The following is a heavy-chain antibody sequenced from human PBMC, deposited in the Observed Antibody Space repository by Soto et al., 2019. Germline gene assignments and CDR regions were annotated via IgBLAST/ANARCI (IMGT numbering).Heavy chain of an antibody. Sequence: ASVKVSCKASGYTFTSYGISWVRQAPGQGLEWMGWISAYNGNTNYAQKLQGRVTMTTDTSTSTAYMELRSLRSDDTAVYYCAREGYYDSSGYYYSPDYWGQGTLVTVSS. CDR3: AREGYYDSSGYYYSPDY. V-gene: IGHV1-18*01. CDR1: GYTFTSYG. CDR2: ISAYNGNT. J-gene: IGHJ4*02. D-gene: IGHD3-22*01.